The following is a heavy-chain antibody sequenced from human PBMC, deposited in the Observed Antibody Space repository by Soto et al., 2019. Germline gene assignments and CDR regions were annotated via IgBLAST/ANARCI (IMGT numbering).Heavy chain of an antibody. D-gene: IGHD3-22*01. CDR2: IITVFGTP. Sequence: QVQLVQSGAEVKKPGSSVKVSCTASGGSLSNFGISWVRQAPGQGLEWMGAIITVFGTPNYAQKFQDRVTINADESTTSVYMEVRSLTSEDTAVYYCASGDATKIVVTTYYAMDVWGQGTTVTVSS. J-gene: IGHJ6*02. CDR1: GGSLSNFG. CDR3: ASGDATKIVVTTYYAMDV. V-gene: IGHV1-69*12.